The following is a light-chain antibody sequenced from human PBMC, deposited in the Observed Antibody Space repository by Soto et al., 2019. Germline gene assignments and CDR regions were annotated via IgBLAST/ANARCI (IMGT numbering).Light chain of an antibody. CDR2: SNN. CDR3: ATWDDSLSGFV. Sequence: QSVLTQSPSASGTPGQRVTISCSGSSSNIGSNTVHWYQQLPGTAPKLLIYSNNQRPSGVPDRFSGSKSGTSASLAISGLQSEEEADYSCATWDDSLSGFVFRTGTKLTVL. V-gene: IGLV1-44*01. J-gene: IGLJ1*01. CDR1: SSNIGSNT.